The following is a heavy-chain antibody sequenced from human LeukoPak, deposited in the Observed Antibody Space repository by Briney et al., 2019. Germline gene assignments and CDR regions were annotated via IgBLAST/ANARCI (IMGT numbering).Heavy chain of an antibody. D-gene: IGHD2-21*02. CDR3: TTDWGLPNCGGDCYLP. Sequence: GGSLRLSCAASGFTFINAWMSWVRQAPGKGLEWVGRIRSKSDGETTDYAAPVKGRFTISRDDLDKMVYLQMDSLKTEDTAIYYCTTDWGLPNCGGDCYLPWGQGTLLTVSS. J-gene: IGHJ5*02. CDR1: GFTFINAW. CDR2: IRSKSDGETT. V-gene: IGHV3-15*01.